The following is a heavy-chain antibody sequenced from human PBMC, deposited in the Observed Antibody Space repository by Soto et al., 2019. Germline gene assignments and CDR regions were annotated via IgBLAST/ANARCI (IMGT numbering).Heavy chain of an antibody. V-gene: IGHV3-7*04. CDR1: GFTFSRFW. J-gene: IGHJ4*02. D-gene: IGHD6-13*01. CDR3: ARGYTSSPLFEDYFDY. Sequence: EVQLVESGGDLVQPGGSLRLSCAASGFTFSRFWMTWVRQAPGKGLEWVANINPDGSEKYSVDSVKGRFTNYRDNVKNSLYLQMNNLRAEDTAVYFCARGYTSSPLFEDYFDYWGQGALVTVSS. CDR2: INPDGSEK.